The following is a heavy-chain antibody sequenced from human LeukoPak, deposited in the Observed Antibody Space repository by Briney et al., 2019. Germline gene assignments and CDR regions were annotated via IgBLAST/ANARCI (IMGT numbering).Heavy chain of an antibody. V-gene: IGHV4-4*07. CDR3: ARGGSGSYYPPPYYYYYYMDV. CDR1: GGSISSYY. CDR2: IYTSGST. J-gene: IGHJ6*03. D-gene: IGHD3-10*01. Sequence: KPSETLSLTCTVSGGSISSYYWSWIRQPAGKGLEWIGRIYTSGSTNYNPSLKSRVTMSVDTPKNQFSLKLSSVTAADTAVYYCARGGSGSYYPPPYYYYYYMDVWGKGTTVTVSS.